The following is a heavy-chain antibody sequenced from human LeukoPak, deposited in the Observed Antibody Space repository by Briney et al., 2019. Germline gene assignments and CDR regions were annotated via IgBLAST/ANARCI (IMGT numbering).Heavy chain of an antibody. J-gene: IGHJ4*02. D-gene: IGHD6-13*01. CDR1: GGSISSYY. Sequence: KPSETLSLTCTVSGGSISSYYWSWIRQPPGKGLEWIGYIYYSGSTNYNPSLKSRVTISVDTSKNQFSLKLSSVTAADTAVYYCARSSSSSWYSSFDYWGQGTLVTVSS. CDR2: IYYSGST. V-gene: IGHV4-59*01. CDR3: ARSSSSSWYSSFDY.